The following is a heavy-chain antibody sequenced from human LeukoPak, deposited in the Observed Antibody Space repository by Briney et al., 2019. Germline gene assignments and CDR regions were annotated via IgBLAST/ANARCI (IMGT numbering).Heavy chain of an antibody. CDR2: INPSGGST. D-gene: IGHD3-3*01. CDR1: GYTFTSYY. V-gene: IGHV1-46*01. J-gene: IGHJ5*02. CDR3: ARRDYDFWSGYNWFDP. Sequence: ASVKVSCKASGYTFTSYYMHWVRQAPGQGLEWMGIINPSGGSTSYAQKFQGRVTMTRDMSTSTVYVELSSLRSEDTAVYYCARRDYDFWSGYNWFDPWGQGALVTVSS.